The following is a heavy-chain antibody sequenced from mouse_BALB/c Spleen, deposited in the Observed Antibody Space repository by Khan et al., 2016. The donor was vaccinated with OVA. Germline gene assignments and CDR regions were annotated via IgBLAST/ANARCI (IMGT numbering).Heavy chain of an antibody. CDR3: ARSAR. V-gene: IGHV5-6-3*01. CDR2: IDSNGGST. CDR1: RFNISSYG. Sequence: EAKLMESGGGIVQPGGSLKRSRAASRFNISSYGMSSVRQTPDKRLELVATIDSNGGSTDYPDSVKRGFTISGDNAKNALYLHMRSLKSEATAMYYCARSARWGEGATRAFSS. J-gene: IGHJ2*01. D-gene: IGHD3-3*01.